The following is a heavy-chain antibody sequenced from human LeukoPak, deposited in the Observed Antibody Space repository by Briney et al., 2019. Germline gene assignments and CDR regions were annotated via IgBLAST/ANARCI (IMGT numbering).Heavy chain of an antibody. D-gene: IGHD6-19*01. CDR1: GGSISGYH. Sequence: SETLSLTCNVSGGSISGYHWSWIRQPPGKGLEWIGYIYYSGSTNYNPSLKSRVTISVDTSKNQFSLKLSSVTAADTAVYYCAREGAVAGSGWFDPWGQGTLVTVSS. J-gene: IGHJ5*02. V-gene: IGHV4-59*01. CDR2: IYYSGST. CDR3: AREGAVAGSGWFDP.